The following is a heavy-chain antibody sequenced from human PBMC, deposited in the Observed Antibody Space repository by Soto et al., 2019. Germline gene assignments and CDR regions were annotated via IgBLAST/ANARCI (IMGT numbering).Heavy chain of an antibody. J-gene: IGHJ3*01. CDR2: LDPADSFT. D-gene: IGHD3-22*01. CDR1: GYSFTTFW. CDR3: ARHLYDNRNYLDALDV. Sequence: GESLKISCNVSGYSFTTFWISWVRQMPEKGLERMGRLDPADSFTNYSPSFQGHVTISVDKSINTTYLLWSSLKASDTSIYYCARHLYDNRNYLDALDVWGQGTMVTVSS. V-gene: IGHV5-10-1*01.